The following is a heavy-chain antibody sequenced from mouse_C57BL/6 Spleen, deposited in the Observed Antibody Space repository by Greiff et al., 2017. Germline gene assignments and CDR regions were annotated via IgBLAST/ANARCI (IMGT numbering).Heavy chain of an antibody. CDR2: ISNLAYSI. CDR3: ATALFAY. Sequence: DVKLVESGGGLVQPGGSLKLSCAASGFTFSDYGMAWVRQAPRKGPEWVAFISNLAYSIYYADTVTGRFTISRENAKNTLYLEMSSLRSEDTAMYYCATALFAYWGQGTLVTVSA. CDR1: GFTFSDYG. J-gene: IGHJ3*01. V-gene: IGHV5-15*01.